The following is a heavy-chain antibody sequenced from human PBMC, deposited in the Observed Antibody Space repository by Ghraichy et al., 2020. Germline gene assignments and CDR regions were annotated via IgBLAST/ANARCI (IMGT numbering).Heavy chain of an antibody. CDR3: TKVGPKTTRLDWFDS. Sequence: GGSLRLSCAASGFTFSTHSMNWVRQAPGKGLEWVSLISGSGNSRYYADSVRGRFTTSRDNSINTLYLEMNSLRADDTAVYYCTKVGPKTTRLDWFDSWGQGTLVTVSS. V-gene: IGHV3-23*01. CDR2: ISGSGNSR. CDR1: GFTFSTHS. J-gene: IGHJ5*01. D-gene: IGHD1-1*01.